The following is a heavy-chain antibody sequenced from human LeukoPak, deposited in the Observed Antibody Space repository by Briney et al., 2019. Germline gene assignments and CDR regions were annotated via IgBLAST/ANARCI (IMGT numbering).Heavy chain of an antibody. Sequence: GGSLRLSCAASGFPFSSYAMNWVRQAPGKGLEWVSAISGSGASTYYADSVKDRFTLSRDDSKNTLYLQMNSLRAEDTAVYYCAKSRSSSSTSCYNYWGQGTLVTVSS. CDR1: GFPFSSYA. J-gene: IGHJ4*02. D-gene: IGHD2-2*02. V-gene: IGHV3-23*01. CDR2: ISGSGAST. CDR3: AKSRSSSSTSCYNY.